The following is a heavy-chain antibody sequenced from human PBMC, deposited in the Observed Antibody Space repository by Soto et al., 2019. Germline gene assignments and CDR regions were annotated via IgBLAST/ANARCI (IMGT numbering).Heavy chain of an antibody. CDR2: IIPIFGTA. CDR3: ARGPGIAAAGTFYYYYGMDV. Sequence: ASVKVSCKASGGTFSSYAISWVRQAPGQGLEWMGGIIPIFGTANYAQKFQGRVTITADESTSTAYMELSSLRSEDTAVYYCARGPGIAAAGTFYYYYGMDVWGQGTTVTVSS. CDR1: GGTFSSYA. J-gene: IGHJ6*02. D-gene: IGHD6-13*01. V-gene: IGHV1-69*13.